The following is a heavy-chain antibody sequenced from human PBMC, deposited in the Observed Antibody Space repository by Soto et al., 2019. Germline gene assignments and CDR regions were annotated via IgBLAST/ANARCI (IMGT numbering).Heavy chain of an antibody. CDR3: ARVGLRYYYDSSAWGWFDP. J-gene: IGHJ5*02. V-gene: IGHV1-18*01. CDR1: GYTFTSYG. CDR2: ISVYNGNT. D-gene: IGHD3-22*01. Sequence: QVQLVQSGAEVKTPGASVKVSCKASGYTFTSYGISWVRQAPGQGLEWMGWISVYNGNTNYAQKPQGRVTMTTDTSTSTAYMELRSLRSDDTAVYYCARVGLRYYYDSSAWGWFDPWGQGTLVTVSS.